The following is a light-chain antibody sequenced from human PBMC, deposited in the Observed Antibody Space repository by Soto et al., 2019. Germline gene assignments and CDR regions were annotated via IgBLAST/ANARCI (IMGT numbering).Light chain of an antibody. Sequence: DIQMTQSPSSLSASVGDRVTITCRASQSISIYLNWYQQKPGKAPKLLIYAASSLQSGVPSRFGRSGSGTDFTLTISILQPEDFATCYCQQNYSTPRTYGKGTKGDIK. V-gene: IGKV1-39*01. CDR1: QSISIY. CDR2: AAS. J-gene: IGKJ1*01. CDR3: QQNYSTPRT.